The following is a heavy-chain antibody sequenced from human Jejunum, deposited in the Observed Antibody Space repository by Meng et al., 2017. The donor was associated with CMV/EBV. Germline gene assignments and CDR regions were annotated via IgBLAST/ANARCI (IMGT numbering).Heavy chain of an antibody. CDR1: TFSNYW. J-gene: IGHJ4*02. CDR3: ARRGTYDSSAHSHFDY. CDR2: SNQDGREK. V-gene: IGHV3-7*01. Sequence: TFSNYWMNWVRQAPGQGLEWVANSNQDGREKYYADSVKGRFTISRDNAKNSLDLQMNSLRAEDTAVYYCARRGTYDSSAHSHFDYWGQGTLVTVSS. D-gene: IGHD3-22*01.